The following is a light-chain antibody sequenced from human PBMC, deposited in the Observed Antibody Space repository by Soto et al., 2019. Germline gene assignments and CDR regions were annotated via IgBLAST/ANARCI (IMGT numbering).Light chain of an antibody. Sequence: DSQMTQAPSTLSASVGDRVTITCRASESISRWLAWFQQKPGKAPNLLIYDASILQSGVPSRFSGSGSGTDFTLTISSLQPEDFVTYYCQQYIDYSTFGQGTKVDIK. CDR1: ESISRW. CDR3: QQYIDYST. J-gene: IGKJ1*01. CDR2: DAS. V-gene: IGKV1-5*01.